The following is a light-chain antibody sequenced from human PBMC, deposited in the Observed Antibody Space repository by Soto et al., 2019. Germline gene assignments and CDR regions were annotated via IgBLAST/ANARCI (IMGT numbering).Light chain of an antibody. CDR2: GAS. Sequence: EIVLTQSPGTLSLSPGERATLSCRASQSVSSSSYLAWYQQKPGQAPRLLIYGASSRATGIPDRFSDSGSGTDFTLTISRLEPEDFAVYYCHQYGSSPSYTFGQGTKLEIK. V-gene: IGKV3-20*01. CDR3: HQYGSSPSYT. J-gene: IGKJ2*01. CDR1: QSVSSSSY.